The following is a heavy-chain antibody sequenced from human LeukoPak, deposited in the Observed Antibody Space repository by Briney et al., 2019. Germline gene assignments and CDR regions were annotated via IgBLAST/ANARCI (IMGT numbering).Heavy chain of an antibody. J-gene: IGHJ4*02. D-gene: IGHD5-12*01. Sequence: SETLSLTCAVYGGSFSGYYWSWIRQPPGKGLEWIGEINHSGSTNYNPSLKSRVTISVDTSKNQFSLKLSSVTAADTAVYYCARVSGYDWESFYDYWGQGTLVTVSS. CDR2: INHSGST. CDR1: GGSFSGYY. CDR3: ARVSGYDWESFYDY. V-gene: IGHV4-34*01.